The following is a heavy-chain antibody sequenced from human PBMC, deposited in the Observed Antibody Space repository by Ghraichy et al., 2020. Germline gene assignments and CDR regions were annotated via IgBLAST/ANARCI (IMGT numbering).Heavy chain of an antibody. CDR1: GGSISSSSYY. Sequence: SETLSLTCTVSGGSISSSSYYWGWIRQPPGKGLEWIGSIYYSGSTYYNPSLKSRVTISVDTSKNQFSLKLSSVTAADTAVYYCARQSVLLWFGELNWFDPWGQGTLVTVSS. CDR2: IYYSGST. J-gene: IGHJ5*02. D-gene: IGHD3-10*01. V-gene: IGHV4-39*01. CDR3: ARQSVLLWFGELNWFDP.